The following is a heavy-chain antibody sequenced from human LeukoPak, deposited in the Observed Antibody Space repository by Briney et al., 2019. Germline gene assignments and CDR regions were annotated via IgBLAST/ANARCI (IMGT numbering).Heavy chain of an antibody. D-gene: IGHD1-26*01. CDR3: ARDLAVGATGFDP. CDR1: GFTFSSYS. CDR2: ISSSSSYI. V-gene: IGHV3-21*01. Sequence: GGSLRLSCAASGFTFSSYSMNWVRQAPGKGLEWVSSISSSSSYIYYADSVKGRFTISRDNAKNSLYLQMNSLRAGDTAVYYCARDLAVGATGFDPWGQGTLVTVSS. J-gene: IGHJ5*02.